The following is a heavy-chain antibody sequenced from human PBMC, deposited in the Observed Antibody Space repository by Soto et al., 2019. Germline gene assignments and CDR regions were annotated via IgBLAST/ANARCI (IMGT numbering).Heavy chain of an antibody. D-gene: IGHD6-19*01. V-gene: IGHV3-30*18. CDR2: ISYDGSNK. CDR3: GQEPGALADTSGMDV. CDR1: EFTFSSYG. J-gene: IGHJ6*02. Sequence: QLQLVESGGGVVQPGRSLRLSCAASEFTFSSYGMHWVRQAPGKGLEWVALISYDGSNKYYGDSVKGRCTISRDNSKNTLYLQMNRMRAEDTAVYYCGQEPGALADTSGMDVWGQGTTVTVSS.